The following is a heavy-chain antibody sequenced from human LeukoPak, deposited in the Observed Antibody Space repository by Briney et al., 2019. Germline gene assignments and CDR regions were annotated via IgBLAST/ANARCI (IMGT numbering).Heavy chain of an antibody. J-gene: IGHJ4*02. CDR3: ARGGLGVVVTAISSF. V-gene: IGHV3-21*01. CDR2: ISSSSSYI. Sequence: PGGSLRLSCAASGFTFSSYSMNWVRQAPGRGLEWVSSISSSSSYIYYADSVKGRFTISRDNAKNSLYLQMNSLRAEDTAVYYCARGGLGVVVTAISSFGGQGTLVTVSS. D-gene: IGHD2-21*02. CDR1: GFTFSSYS.